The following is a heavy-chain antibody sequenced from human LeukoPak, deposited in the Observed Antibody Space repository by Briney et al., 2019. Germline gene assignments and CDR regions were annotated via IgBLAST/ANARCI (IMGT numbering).Heavy chain of an antibody. CDR3: ARDYSSGWSEDAFDI. CDR2: IKQDGSEK. J-gene: IGHJ3*02. CDR1: GFTFSSYW. V-gene: IGHV3-7*01. D-gene: IGHD6-19*01. Sequence: GGSLRLSCAASGFTFSSYWMSWVRQAPGKGLEWVANIKQDGSEKYYVDSVKGRFTISRDNAKNSLYLQMNSLRAEDTAVYYCARDYSSGWSEDAFDIWGQGTMVTVSS.